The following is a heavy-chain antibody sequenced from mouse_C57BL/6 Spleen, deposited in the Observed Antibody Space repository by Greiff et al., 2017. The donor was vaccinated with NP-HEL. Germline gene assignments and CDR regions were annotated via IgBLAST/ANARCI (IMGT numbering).Heavy chain of an antibody. D-gene: IGHD1-1*01. CDR3: ANYYGSLYAMDY. CDR1: GFTFSDYG. Sequence: DVKLVESGGGLVKPGGSLKLSCAASGFTFSDYGMHWVRQAPEKGLEWVAYISSGSSTIYYADTVKGRFTISRDNAKNTLFLQMTSLRSEDTAMYYCANYYGSLYAMDYWGQGTSVTVSS. J-gene: IGHJ4*01. V-gene: IGHV5-17*01. CDR2: ISSGSSTI.